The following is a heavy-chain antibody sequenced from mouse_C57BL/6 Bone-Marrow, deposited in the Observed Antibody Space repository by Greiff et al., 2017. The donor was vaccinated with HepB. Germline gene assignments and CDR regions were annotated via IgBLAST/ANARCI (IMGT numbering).Heavy chain of an antibody. D-gene: IGHD1-1*01. CDR3: ALHDYGSSDDYFDY. Sequence: EVMLVESGGGLVKPGGSLKLSCAASGFTFRDYGLHWVRQAPEEGLEWVASISSGSSTIYYADTVKGRFPISRDNAKNTLFLQMTSLRSEDTAMYYCALHDYGSSDDYFDYWGQGTTLTVSS. J-gene: IGHJ2*01. V-gene: IGHV5-17*01. CDR2: ISSGSSTI. CDR1: GFTFRDYG.